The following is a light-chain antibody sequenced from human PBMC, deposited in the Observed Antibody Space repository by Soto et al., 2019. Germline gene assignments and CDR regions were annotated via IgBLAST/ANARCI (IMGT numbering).Light chain of an antibody. J-gene: IGKJ3*01. V-gene: IGKV1-27*01. CDR3: QKYSSVPV. CDR1: QGIRNF. Sequence: DIQMTQSPRSLSASVGDRVTITCRASQGIRNFVAWYQQKQGKAPKLLIYAASTLQSGVPSRFSGSGSGTDFTLTINSLQPEDVATYSCQKYSSVPVFGPGTKVEIK. CDR2: AAS.